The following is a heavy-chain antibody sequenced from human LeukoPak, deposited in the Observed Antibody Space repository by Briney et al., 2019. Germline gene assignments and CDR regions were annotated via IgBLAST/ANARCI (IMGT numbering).Heavy chain of an antibody. CDR2: ISDDGSNK. Sequence: GGSLRLSCAASGFTFSSYAMHWVRQAPGKGPEWVAVISDDGSNKYYADSVKGRFTISRDNSKNTLYLQMNSLRAEDTAVYYCARDPIAVAGYYFDYWGQGTLVTVSS. CDR1: GFTFSSYA. CDR3: ARDPIAVAGYYFDY. J-gene: IGHJ4*02. D-gene: IGHD6-19*01. V-gene: IGHV3-30-3*01.